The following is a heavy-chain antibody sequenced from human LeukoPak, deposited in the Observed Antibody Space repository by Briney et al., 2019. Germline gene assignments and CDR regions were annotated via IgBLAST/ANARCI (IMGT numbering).Heavy chain of an antibody. V-gene: IGHV3-73*01. CDR1: GFTFSDSS. D-gene: IGHD2-2*01. CDR3: SRQAMDCSSTSCHFYYYIDV. Sequence: GGSLRLSCAASGFTFSDSSMHWVRQASGKGLEWVGRIRSKANNYATAYAASVKGRFTISRDDSKNTAYLQMNSLKTEDTAVYYCSRQAMDCSSTSCHFYYYIDVWGKGTTVTVSS. J-gene: IGHJ6*03. CDR2: IRSKANNYAT.